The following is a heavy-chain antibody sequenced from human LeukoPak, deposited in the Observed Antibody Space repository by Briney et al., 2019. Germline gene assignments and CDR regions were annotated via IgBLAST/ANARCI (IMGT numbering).Heavy chain of an antibody. CDR1: GGSISSYY. CDR2: IYYSGST. V-gene: IGHV4-59*01. CDR3: ARGGYYDSSGPDY. Sequence: SETLSLTCTVSGGSISSYYWSWIRQPPGKGLEWIGYIYYSGSTNYNPSLKSRVTISVDTSKNQFSLKLSSVTAADTAVYYCARGGYYDSSGPDYWGQGTLVTVSS. J-gene: IGHJ4*02. D-gene: IGHD3-22*01.